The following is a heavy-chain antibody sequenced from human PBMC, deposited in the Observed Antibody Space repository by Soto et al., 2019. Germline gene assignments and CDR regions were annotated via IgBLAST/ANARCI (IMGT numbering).Heavy chain of an antibody. CDR1: GFTFSTYA. D-gene: IGHD6-19*01. V-gene: IGHV3-23*01. CDR3: AKGHASGWPYYFDY. CDR2: ITGSGAST. J-gene: IGHJ4*02. Sequence: EEQLLESGGGLEQPGGSLRLSCAGSGFTFSTYAMSWVRQAPGKGPEWVSDITGSGASTNYAVSVKGLFTISRDNSKSTLYLQMNSLRAEDTAVYYCAKGHASGWPYYFDYWGQGTLVTVSS.